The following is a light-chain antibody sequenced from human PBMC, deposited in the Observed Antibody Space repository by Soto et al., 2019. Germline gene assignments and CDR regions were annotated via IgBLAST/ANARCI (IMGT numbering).Light chain of an antibody. V-gene: IGKV3-15*01. CDR1: QGLGTN. CDR3: QQRSNWPLT. CDR2: GAS. Sequence: VVTTQSPATLSVSPGERATLSCRASQGLGTNLAWYQQKPGQAPRLLIYGASTRATGIPARFSGSGSGTDFTLTISSLEPEDFAVYYCQQRSNWPLTFGGGGKVDIK. J-gene: IGKJ4*01.